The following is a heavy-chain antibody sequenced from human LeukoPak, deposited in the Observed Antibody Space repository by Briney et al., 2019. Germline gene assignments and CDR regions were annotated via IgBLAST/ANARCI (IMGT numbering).Heavy chain of an antibody. CDR3: ARDLEDIVVVPAAMQGAFDI. J-gene: IGHJ3*02. V-gene: IGHV1-69*04. Sequence: SVKVSCKASGGTFSSYAISWVRQAPGQGLEWMGRIIPILGIANYAQKFQVRVTITADKSTSTAYMELSSLRSEDTAVYYCARDLEDIVVVPAAMQGAFDIWGQGTMVTVSS. D-gene: IGHD2-2*01. CDR1: GGTFSSYA. CDR2: IIPILGIA.